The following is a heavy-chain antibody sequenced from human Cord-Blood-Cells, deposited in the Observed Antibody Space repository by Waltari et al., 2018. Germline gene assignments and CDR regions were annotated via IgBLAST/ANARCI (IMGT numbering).Heavy chain of an antibody. J-gene: IGHJ1*01. CDR1: GYTLTELS. D-gene: IGHD3-22*01. CDR3: YYYYDSSGYYPEYFQH. V-gene: IGHV1-24*01. CDR2: FDPEDGET. Sequence: QVQLVQSGAEVKKPGASVKVSCKVSGYTLTELSMHWVRQAPGKGLEWMGGFDPEDGETIYAQKVQGRGTMTEDTSTDTAYMELSSLRSEDTAVYYCYYYYDSSGYYPEYFQHWGQGTLVTVSS.